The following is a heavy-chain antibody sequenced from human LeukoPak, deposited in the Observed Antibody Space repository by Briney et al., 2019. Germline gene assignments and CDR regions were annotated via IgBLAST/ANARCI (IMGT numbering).Heavy chain of an antibody. J-gene: IGHJ5*02. CDR1: GGSFSGYY. D-gene: IGHD3-10*01. V-gene: IGHV4-34*01. Sequence: SETLSLTCAVYGGSFSGYYWSWIRQPPGKGLEWIGDINHSGSTNYNPSLKSRVTISVDTSKNQFSLKLSSVTAADTAVYYCARRGGDGSGSYYKAWGQGTLVTVSS. CDR2: INHSGST. CDR3: ARRGGDGSGSYYKA.